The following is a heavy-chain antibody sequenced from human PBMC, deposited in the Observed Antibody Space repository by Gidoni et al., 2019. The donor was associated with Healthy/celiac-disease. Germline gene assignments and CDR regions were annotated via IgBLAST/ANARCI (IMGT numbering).Heavy chain of an antibody. CDR1: GGSFSGYY. D-gene: IGHD5-12*01. Sequence: QLQLQQWGAGLLKPSETLSLTCAVYGGSFSGYYWRWIRQPPGKGLEWIGEINHSGSTNYNPSLKSRVTISVDTSKNQFSLKLSSVTAADTAVYYCARARDSIYSGYDPTSYYFDYWGQGTLVTVSS. CDR2: INHSGST. J-gene: IGHJ4*02. V-gene: IGHV4-34*01. CDR3: ARARDSIYSGYDPTSYYFDY.